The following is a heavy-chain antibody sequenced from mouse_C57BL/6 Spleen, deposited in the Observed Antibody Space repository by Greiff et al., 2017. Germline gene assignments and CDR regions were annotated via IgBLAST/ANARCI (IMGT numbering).Heavy chain of an antibody. J-gene: IGHJ2*01. Sequence: EVQRVESGPGLVKPSQSLSLTCSVTGYSITSGYYWNWIRQFPGNKLEWMGYISYDGSNNYNPSLKNRISITRDTSKNQFFLKLNSVTTEDTATYYCARGYYGNYDDWGQGTTLTVSS. V-gene: IGHV3-6*01. CDR2: ISYDGSN. D-gene: IGHD2-1*01. CDR3: ARGYYGNYDD. CDR1: GYSITSGYY.